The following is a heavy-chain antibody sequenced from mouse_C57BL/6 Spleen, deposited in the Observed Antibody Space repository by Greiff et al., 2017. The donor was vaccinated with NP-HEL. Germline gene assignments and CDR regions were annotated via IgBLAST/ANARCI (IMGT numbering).Heavy chain of an antibody. CDR3: ARSVYYGSSYDYFDY. CDR2: IDPSDSET. CDR1: GYTFTSYW. J-gene: IGHJ2*01. D-gene: IGHD1-1*01. Sequence: VQLQQPGAELVRPGSSVKLSCKASGYTFTSYWMHWVKQRPIQGLEWIGNIDPSDSETHYNQKFKDKATLTVDKSSSTAYMQLSSLTSEDSAVYYCARSVYYGSSYDYFDYWGQGTTLTVSS. V-gene: IGHV1-52*01.